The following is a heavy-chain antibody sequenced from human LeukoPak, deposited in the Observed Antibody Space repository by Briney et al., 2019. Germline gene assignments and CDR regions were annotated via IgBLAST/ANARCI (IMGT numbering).Heavy chain of an antibody. Sequence: QPGGSLRLSCAVSGFTFRSYGMHWVRQAPGKGLEWVAVISYDGSIRYYADSVKGRLTISRDNPKNTLYLQVNSLRAEDTAVYYCAINGCYRGVCDFDVWGQGTMVTVSS. CDR2: ISYDGSIR. D-gene: IGHD2-21*01. CDR1: GFTFRSYG. J-gene: IGHJ3*01. CDR3: AINGCYRGVCDFDV. V-gene: IGHV3-30*03.